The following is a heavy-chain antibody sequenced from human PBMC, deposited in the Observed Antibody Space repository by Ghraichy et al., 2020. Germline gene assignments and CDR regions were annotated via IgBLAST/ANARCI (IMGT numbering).Heavy chain of an antibody. D-gene: IGHD3-10*01. CDR3: ARGYGSGPGGYGMDV. J-gene: IGHJ6*02. CDR2: IYYSGST. V-gene: IGHV4-59*01. Sequence: ETLSLTCTVSGGSISSYYWSWIRQPPGKGLEWIGYIYYSGSTNYNPSLKSRVTISVDTSKNQFSLKLSSVTAADTAVYYCARGYGSGPGGYGMDVWGQGTTVTISS. CDR1: GGSISSYY.